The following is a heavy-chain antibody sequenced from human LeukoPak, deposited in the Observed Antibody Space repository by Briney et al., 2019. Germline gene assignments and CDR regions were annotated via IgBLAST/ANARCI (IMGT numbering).Heavy chain of an antibody. J-gene: IGHJ4*02. CDR2: ICGSGGCT. CDR3: AKTTVGYSSGRYPGWPADC. D-gene: IGHD6-19*01. CDR1: GFTFNTYA. V-gene: IGHV3-23*01. Sequence: AGGSLRLSCAASGFTFNTYAIYWVRQAPGKGLECVSGICGSGGCTYYADSVKGRFTISRDNSENTVYLQMNSLTADDTAVYYCAKTTVGYSSGRYPGWPADCWGQGTLVTVSS.